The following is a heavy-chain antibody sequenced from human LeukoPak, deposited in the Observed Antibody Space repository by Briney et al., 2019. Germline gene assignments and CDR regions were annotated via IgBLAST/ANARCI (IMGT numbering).Heavy chain of an antibody. CDR3: ATSLVHGSGNDWFDP. V-gene: IGHV1-24*01. CDR2: FDPEDGET. D-gene: IGHD3-10*01. CDR1: GYTLTELS. J-gene: IGHJ5*02. Sequence: ASVKVSCKVSGYTLTELSMHWVRQAPGKGLEWMGGFDPEDGETIYAQKFQGRVTMTEDTSTDTADMELRSLRSEDAAVYSCATSLVHGSGNDWFDPWGQGTLVTVSS.